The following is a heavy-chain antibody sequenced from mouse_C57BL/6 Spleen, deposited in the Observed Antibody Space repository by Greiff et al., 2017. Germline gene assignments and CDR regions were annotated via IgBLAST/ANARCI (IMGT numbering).Heavy chain of an antibody. Sequence: QVQLKQSGPGLVQPSQSLSITCTVSGFSLTSYGVHWVRQSPGKGLEWLGVIWSGGSTDYNAAFISRLSISKDNSKSQVFCKMNSLQADDTAIYYCARKLYDGYPFAYWGQGTLVTVSA. V-gene: IGHV2-2*01. CDR2: IWSGGST. CDR1: GFSLTSYG. CDR3: ARKLYDGYPFAY. J-gene: IGHJ3*01. D-gene: IGHD2-3*01.